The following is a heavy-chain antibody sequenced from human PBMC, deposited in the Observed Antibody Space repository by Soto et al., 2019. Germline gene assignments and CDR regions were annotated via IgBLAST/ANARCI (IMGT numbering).Heavy chain of an antibody. CDR1: GGSFSGYY. CDR3: ARVKGYCSGGSCYASDY. Sequence: SETLSLTCAVYGGSFSGYYWSWIRQPPGKGLEWIGEINHSGSTNYNPSLKSRVTISVDTSKNQFSLKLSSVTAADTAVYYCARVKGYCSGGSCYASDYWGQGTLVTVSS. V-gene: IGHV4-34*01. CDR2: INHSGST. J-gene: IGHJ4*02. D-gene: IGHD2-15*01.